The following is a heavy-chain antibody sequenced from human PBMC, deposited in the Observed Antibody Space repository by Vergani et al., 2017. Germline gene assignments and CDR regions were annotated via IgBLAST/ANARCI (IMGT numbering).Heavy chain of an antibody. CDR3: TTEGPRYYDSRGLWL. D-gene: IGHD3-22*01. CDR1: LFPFRHSS. J-gene: IGHJ4*02. V-gene: IGHV3-15*01. CDR2: IKSKTDGGTT. Sequence: EVQLVESGGGLVQPLLSLPLSSSSSLFPFRHSSIRLVRQAPGQGLCLVCRIKSKTDGGTTDYAAPVKGRFTISRDDSKNTRYLQMNSLKTEDTAVYYCTTEGPRYYDSRGLWLWGQGTLVTVSS.